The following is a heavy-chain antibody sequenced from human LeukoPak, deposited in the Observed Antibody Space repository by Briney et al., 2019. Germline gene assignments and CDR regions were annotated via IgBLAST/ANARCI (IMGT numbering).Heavy chain of an antibody. CDR1: GFTFSSYS. CDR2: ISSSSSYI. Sequence: GGSLRLSCAASGFTFSSYSMNWVRQAPGKGLEWVSSISSSSSYIYYADSVKGRFTISRDNAKNSLYLQMNSLRAEVTAVYYCASCSGGSCYSGRIDYWGQGTLVTVS. J-gene: IGHJ4*02. D-gene: IGHD2-15*01. CDR3: ASCSGGSCYSGRIDY. V-gene: IGHV3-21*01.